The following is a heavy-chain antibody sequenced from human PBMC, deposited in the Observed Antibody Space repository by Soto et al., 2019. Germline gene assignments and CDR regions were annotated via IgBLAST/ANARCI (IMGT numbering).Heavy chain of an antibody. CDR2: ISYDGSNK. J-gene: IGHJ4*02. D-gene: IGHD3-10*01. V-gene: IGHV3-30-3*01. Sequence: QVQLVESGGGVVQPGRSLRLSCAASGFTFSSYAMHWVRQAPGKGLEWVAVISYDGSNKYYADSVKGRFTISRDNSKNTLYLQMNSLRAEDTAVYYCARDPTRRRGVISYYFDYWGQGTLVTVSS. CDR3: ARDPTRRRGVISYYFDY. CDR1: GFTFSSYA.